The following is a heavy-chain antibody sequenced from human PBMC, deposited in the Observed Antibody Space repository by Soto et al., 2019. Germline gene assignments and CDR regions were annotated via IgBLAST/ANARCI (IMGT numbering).Heavy chain of an antibody. D-gene: IGHD3-10*01. CDR3: AREGDTHAFRGFDL. J-gene: IGHJ5*02. CDR2: IRDGDAKT. V-gene: IGHV3-30*14. Sequence: HPGGSLRLSCAVSGFSLSHYVFHWVRQAPGKGLEWVAVIRDGDAKTNYATSVRGRFTVSRDMSKSSIFLQMNTLRVDDSAIYFCAREGDTHAFRGFDLWGQGTLVTAPQ. CDR1: GFSLSHYV.